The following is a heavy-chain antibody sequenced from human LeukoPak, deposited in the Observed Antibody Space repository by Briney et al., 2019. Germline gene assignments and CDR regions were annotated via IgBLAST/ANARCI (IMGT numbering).Heavy chain of an antibody. D-gene: IGHD2-21*01. CDR1: GVAFSDYY. V-gene: IGHV3-11*01. J-gene: IGHJ4*02. CDR3: ARGDSIRGLDH. CDR2: ISSSGSTI. Sequence: GGSLRLSCAASGVAFSDYYMSWIRQAPGKGLEWVSYISSSGSTIHYADSVKGRFTISRDNAKNSLYLQMNSLRVEDTAMYYCARGDSIRGLDHWGQGTLVTVSS.